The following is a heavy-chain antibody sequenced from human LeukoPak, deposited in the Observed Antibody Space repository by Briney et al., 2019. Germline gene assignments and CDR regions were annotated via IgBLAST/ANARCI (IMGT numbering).Heavy chain of an antibody. CDR3: ARDILSEDGGNSDY. CDR1: GGSLYGYY. V-gene: IGHV4-34*01. Sequence: SETLSLTCAVYGGSLYGYYWSWIRQPPGKGLEWIGEINDGGATNYSPSLKSRVTISVDTSRNQFSLKLTSVTAADTAVYYCARDILSEDGGNSDYWGQGTLVTVSS. J-gene: IGHJ4*02. D-gene: IGHD4-23*01. CDR2: INDGGAT.